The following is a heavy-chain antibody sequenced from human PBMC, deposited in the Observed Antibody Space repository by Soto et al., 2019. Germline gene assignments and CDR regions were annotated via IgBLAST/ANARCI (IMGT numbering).Heavy chain of an antibody. CDR1: GFTFSSYA. CDR2: ISGSGGST. CDR3: AEDRRYSYGCSPFDY. D-gene: IGHD5-18*01. Sequence: VQLLESGGGLVQPGGSLRLSCAASGFTFSSYAMSWVRQAPGKGLEWVSAISGSGGSTYYADSVKGRFTISRDNSKNTLYLQMNSLRAEDTAVYYCAEDRRYSYGCSPFDYWGQGTLVTVSS. V-gene: IGHV3-23*01. J-gene: IGHJ4*02.